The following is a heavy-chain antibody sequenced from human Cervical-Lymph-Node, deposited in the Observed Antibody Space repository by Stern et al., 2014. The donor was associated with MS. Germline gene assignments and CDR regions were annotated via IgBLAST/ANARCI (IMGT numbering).Heavy chain of an antibody. Sequence: ESGPTLVKPTQTLTLTCTFSGFSLITVGVGVGWIRQPPGKALEWLALIYWDDDKRYSPSLTNRLTIMTNMDPVDTGTYYCAHSPITGNGLNFDYWGQGTLVTVSS. CDR3: AHSPITGNGLNFDY. CDR1: GFSLITVGVG. V-gene: IGHV2-5*02. D-gene: IGHD1-20*01. CDR2: IYWDDDK. J-gene: IGHJ4*02.